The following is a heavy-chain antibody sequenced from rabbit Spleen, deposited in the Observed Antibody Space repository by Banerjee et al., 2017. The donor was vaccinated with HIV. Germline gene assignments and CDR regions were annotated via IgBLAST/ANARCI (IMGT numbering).Heavy chain of an antibody. V-gene: IGHV1S40*01. CDR2: IYTDGSGDP. J-gene: IGHJ4*01. CDR3: ARESSSGWGIVSFYFTL. D-gene: IGHD4-1*01. CDR1: GVSFSGDSY. Sequence: QSLEESGGDLVKPGASLTLTCIASGVSFSGDSYMCWVRQAPGKGLEWIACIYTDGSGDPYAASWAKGRFTISKTTSTTVTLQMTSLTAADTATYFCARESSSGWGIVSFYFTLWGPGTLVTVS.